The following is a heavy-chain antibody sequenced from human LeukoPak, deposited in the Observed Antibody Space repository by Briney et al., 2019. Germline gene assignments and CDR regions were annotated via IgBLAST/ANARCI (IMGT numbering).Heavy chain of an antibody. J-gene: IGHJ4*02. D-gene: IGHD3-22*01. CDR3: ARPHYYDSTSY. V-gene: IGHV3-66*04. CDR2: IYSGGST. Sequence: QAGGSLRLSCAASGFTVSSNYMSWVRQAPGKGLEWVSVIYSGGSTYYADSVKGRFTISRDNSKNTLYLQMNSLRAEDTAVYYCARPHYYDSTSYWGQGTLVTVSS. CDR1: GFTVSSNY.